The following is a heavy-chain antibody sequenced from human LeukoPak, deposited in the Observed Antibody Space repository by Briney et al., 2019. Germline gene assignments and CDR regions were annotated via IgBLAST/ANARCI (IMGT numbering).Heavy chain of an antibody. CDR1: GYTFTSYG. Sequence: ASVKVSCKASGYTFTSYGISWVRQAPGQGLEWMGWISAYNGNTNYAQKLQGRVTMTTDTSTSTAYMELRSLRSDDTAVYYCARDAYYYGSGYPNYYYYYYVDVWGKGTTVTVSS. J-gene: IGHJ6*03. V-gene: IGHV1-18*01. CDR2: ISAYNGNT. CDR3: ARDAYYYGSGYPNYYYYYYVDV. D-gene: IGHD3-10*01.